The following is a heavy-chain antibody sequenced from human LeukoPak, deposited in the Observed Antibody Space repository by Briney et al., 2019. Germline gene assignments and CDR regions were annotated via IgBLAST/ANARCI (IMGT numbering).Heavy chain of an antibody. D-gene: IGHD3-10*01. CDR1: GFTFSSYG. V-gene: IGHV3-48*04. CDR3: ARKYCSGSSFKWFDP. J-gene: IGHJ5*02. CDR2: ISSSGSTI. Sequence: PSGGSLRLSCAASGFTFSSYGMHWVRQAPGKGLEWVSYISSSGSTIYYADSVKGRFTISRDNAKNSLYLQMNSLRAEDTAVYYLARKYCSGSSFKWFDPWGQGTLVTVSS.